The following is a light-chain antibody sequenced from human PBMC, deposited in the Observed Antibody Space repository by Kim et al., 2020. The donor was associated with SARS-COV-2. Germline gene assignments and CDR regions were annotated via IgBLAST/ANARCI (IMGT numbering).Light chain of an antibody. CDR2: GAS. CDR3: QQYGSSLYT. J-gene: IGKJ2*01. CDR1: QSVCRRY. Sequence: FSPGERAPLSCRASQSVCRRYLAWYQQKPGQAPRLLIYGASSRATGIPDRFSGSGSGTDFTLTISRLEPEDFAVYYCQQYGSSLYTFGQGTKLEI. V-gene: IGKV3-20*01.